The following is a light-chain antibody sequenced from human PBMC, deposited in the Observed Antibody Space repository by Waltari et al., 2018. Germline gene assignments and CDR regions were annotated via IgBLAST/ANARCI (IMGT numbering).Light chain of an antibody. CDR2: RNT. CDR3: QSYDVGLSGTWV. Sequence: QSVLTQPPSVSGPPGQRVTISCTATRPTIGAGYAVNWSQALQGTSPKPPIYRNTIRPAGVPDRFSGSKSGTSVSRVITGLQAEDEADYYCQSYDVGLSGTWVFGTGTKVTVL. J-gene: IGLJ1*01. CDR1: RPTIGAGYA. V-gene: IGLV1-40*01.